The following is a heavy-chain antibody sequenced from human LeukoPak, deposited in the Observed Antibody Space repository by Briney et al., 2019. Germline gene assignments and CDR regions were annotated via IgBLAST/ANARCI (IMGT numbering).Heavy chain of an antibody. J-gene: IGHJ4*02. V-gene: IGHV4-59*01. CDR2: IYYSGST. CDR1: GGSISSYY. Sequence: SETLSLTCTVSGGSISSYYWSWIRQPPGKGLEWIAYIYYSGSTNYNPSLKSRVAISVDTSKNQFSLKLSSVTAADTAVYYCARRYGSGSSGTFDYWGQGTLVTVSS. D-gene: IGHD3-10*01. CDR3: ARRYGSGSSGTFDY.